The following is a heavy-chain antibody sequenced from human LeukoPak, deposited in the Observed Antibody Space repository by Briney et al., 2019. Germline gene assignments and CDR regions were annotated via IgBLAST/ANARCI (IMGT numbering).Heavy chain of an antibody. CDR2: INHSGST. CDR3: ARNKNTAAAGTFDY. Sequence: SETLSLTCAVYGGSFSGYYWSWIRQPPGKGLEWIGEINHSGSTNYNPSLKSRVTISVDTSKNQFSLKLSSVTAADTAVYYCARNKNTAAAGTFDYWGQGTLVTVSS. V-gene: IGHV4-34*01. CDR1: GGSFSGYY. J-gene: IGHJ4*02. D-gene: IGHD6-13*01.